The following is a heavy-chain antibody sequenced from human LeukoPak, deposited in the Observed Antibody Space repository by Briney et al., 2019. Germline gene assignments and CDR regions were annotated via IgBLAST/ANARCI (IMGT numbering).Heavy chain of an antibody. D-gene: IGHD6-13*01. J-gene: IGHJ5*02. CDR2: TYYRSKWYN. CDR1: GDSVSSNSAA. Sequence: SRTLSLTCAISGDSVSSNSAAWNWIRQSPSRGLEWLGRTYYRSKWYNDYAVSVKSRITINPDTSKNQFSLQLNSVTPEDTAVYYCARVGAGYSSSWFYNWFDPWGQGTLVTVSS. V-gene: IGHV6-1*01. CDR3: ARVGAGYSSSWFYNWFDP.